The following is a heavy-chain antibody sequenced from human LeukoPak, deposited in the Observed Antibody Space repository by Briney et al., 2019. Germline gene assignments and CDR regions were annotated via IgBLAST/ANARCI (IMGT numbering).Heavy chain of an antibody. D-gene: IGHD6-13*01. CDR1: GYTLTGYY. CDR2: INPNSGGT. J-gene: IGHJ4*02. CDR3: GGAVAHQLVFDY. Sequence: GASVKVSCKASGYTLTGYYMHWVRQPPGQGLEWMGRINPNSGGTHYPQKFQDRVTITRHRYSSTPYMDLSRLRSGDTAVYYCGGAVAHQLVFDYWGQGTLVTVSS. V-gene: IGHV1-2*06.